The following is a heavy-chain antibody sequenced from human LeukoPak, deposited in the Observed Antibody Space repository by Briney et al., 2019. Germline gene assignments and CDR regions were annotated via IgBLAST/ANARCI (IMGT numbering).Heavy chain of an antibody. CDR2: ISDTGRYI. CDR1: EFTFINYD. J-gene: IGHJ4*02. CDR3: AAKVPGGAYYFDF. D-gene: IGHD4/OR15-4a*01. Sequence: GGSLRLSCVGSEFTFINYDMTWVRQAPGKGLEWVSSISDTGRYIFSADSMRGRFSISRDNSANTLYLQMYTLRIEDTATYFCAAKVPGGAYYFDFWGQGTLVTVSS. V-gene: IGHV3-23*01.